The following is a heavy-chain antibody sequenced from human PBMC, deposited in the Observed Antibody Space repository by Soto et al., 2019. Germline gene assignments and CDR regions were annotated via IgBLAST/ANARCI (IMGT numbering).Heavy chain of an antibody. J-gene: IGHJ6*03. CDR2: IIPILGIA. V-gene: IGHV1-69*08. D-gene: IGHD4-4*01. Sequence: QVQLVQSGAEVKKPGSSVKVSCKASGGTFSSYTISWVRQAPGQGLEWMARIIPILGIANYSQKFQGRVTITADKSTSTAYMELSSLRSADTAVYYCARDRSMTTVTSYYMDVWGKGTTVTVSS. CDR3: ARDRSMTTVTSYYMDV. CDR1: GGTFSSYT.